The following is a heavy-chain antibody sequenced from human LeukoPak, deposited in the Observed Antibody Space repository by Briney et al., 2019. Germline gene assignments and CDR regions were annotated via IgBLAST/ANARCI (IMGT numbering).Heavy chain of an antibody. Sequence: GGSLRLSCAASGFTFSSYGMHWVRQAPGKGLDWLAFIRYDGSDKYYADSVKGRFTISRDNSKKTLHLQMNSLRAEDTAVYFCAKDSWEVGATSEIDYWGQGILVTVSS. V-gene: IGHV3-30*02. J-gene: IGHJ4*02. CDR2: IRYDGSDK. CDR1: GFTFSSYG. D-gene: IGHD1-26*01. CDR3: AKDSWEVGATSEIDY.